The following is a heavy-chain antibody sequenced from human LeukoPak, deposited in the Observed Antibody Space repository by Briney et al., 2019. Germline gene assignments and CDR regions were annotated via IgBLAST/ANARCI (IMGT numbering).Heavy chain of an antibody. J-gene: IGHJ4*02. D-gene: IGHD5-18*01. CDR1: GGSTSSYY. Sequence: SETLSLTCTVSGGSTSSYYWSWIRQPPGKGLEWIGYIYYSGSTNYNPSLKSRVTISVDTSKNQFSLKLGSVTAADTAVYYCARGLTVDTFNYWGQGTLVTVSS. CDR3: ARGLTVDTFNY. V-gene: IGHV4-59*01. CDR2: IYYSGST.